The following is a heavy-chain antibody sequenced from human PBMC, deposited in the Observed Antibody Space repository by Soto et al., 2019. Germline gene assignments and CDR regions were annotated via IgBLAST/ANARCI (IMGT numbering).Heavy chain of an antibody. CDR3: ARSLQIVPAAIAY. CDR1: GYTFTSYA. J-gene: IGHJ4*02. V-gene: IGHV1-3*01. CDR2: INAGNGNT. Sequence: GASVKVSCKASGYTFTSYAMHWVRQAPGQRPEWMGWINAGNGNTKYSQKFQGRVTITRDTSASTAYMELSSLRSEDTAVYYCARSLQIVPAAIAYWGQGTLVTVSS. D-gene: IGHD2-2*02.